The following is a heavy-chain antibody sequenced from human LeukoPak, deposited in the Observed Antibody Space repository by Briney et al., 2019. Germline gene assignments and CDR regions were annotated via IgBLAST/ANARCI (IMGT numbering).Heavy chain of an antibody. D-gene: IGHD5-18*01. CDR1: GYTFTAYY. V-gene: IGHV1-2*02. CDR3: ASGANVDTAMAPYYFDY. CDR2: INPHSGGT. J-gene: IGHJ4*02. Sequence: ASVKVSCKASGYTFTAYYIHWVRQAPGQGLEWMGWINPHSGGTNYAQKFQGRVTMTRDTSINTAYMELSSLTSDDTAVYYCASGANVDTAMAPYYFDYWGQGTLVTVSS.